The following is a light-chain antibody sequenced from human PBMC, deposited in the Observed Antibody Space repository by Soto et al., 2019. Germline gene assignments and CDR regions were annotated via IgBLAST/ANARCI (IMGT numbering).Light chain of an antibody. V-gene: IGKV1-5*01. J-gene: IGKJ4*01. Sequence: DIQMTQSPSTLSASVGDRVTITCRASQSISIWLAWYQQKPGEAPRLLIYDASSLDSGVPSRFSGSGSGTEFTLTISILQPDDSATYYCQQYNNYFLTFGGGTKVEIK. CDR2: DAS. CDR3: QQYNNYFLT. CDR1: QSISIW.